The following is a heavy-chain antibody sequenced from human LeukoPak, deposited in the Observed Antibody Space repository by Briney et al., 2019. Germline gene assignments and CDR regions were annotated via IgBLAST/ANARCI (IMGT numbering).Heavy chain of an antibody. J-gene: IGHJ6*02. Sequence: GGSLRLSCAASGFTFSSYSMNWVRQAPGKGLEWVSSISSSSSYIYYADSVKGRFTISRDNAKNSLYLQMNSLRAEDTAVYYCLCSAADYYYGMDVWGQGTTVTVSS. CDR3: LCSAADYYYGMDV. V-gene: IGHV3-21*01. CDR1: GFTFSSYS. D-gene: IGHD2-2*01. CDR2: ISSSSSYI.